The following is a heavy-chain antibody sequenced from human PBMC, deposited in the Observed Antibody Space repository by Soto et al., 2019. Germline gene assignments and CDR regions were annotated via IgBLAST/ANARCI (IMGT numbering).Heavy chain of an antibody. D-gene: IGHD4-17*01. Sequence: PGGSLRLSCAASGFTFSSYAMSWVRQAPGKGLEWVSAISGSGGSTYYADSVKGRFTISRDNSKNTLYLQMNSLRAEDTAVYYCARERETGYGDYRYYYYYGMDVWGQGTTDTVSS. CDR3: ARERETGYGDYRYYYYYGMDV. J-gene: IGHJ6*02. CDR1: GFTFSSYA. CDR2: ISGSGGST. V-gene: IGHV3-23*01.